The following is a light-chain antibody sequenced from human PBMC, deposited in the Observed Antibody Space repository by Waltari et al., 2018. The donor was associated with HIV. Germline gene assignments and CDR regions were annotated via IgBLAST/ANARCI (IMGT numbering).Light chain of an antibody. CDR2: SNI. J-gene: IGLJ1*01. CDR1: RTNIGAGHD. Sequence: QSVLTQPPSVSGALGQRVTISCTGSRTNIGAGHDVHWYQQLPGTAPKLLIYSNIILPSGVPDLFSASKSGTSASLAITGLRPEDEADYYCQSYDTSLSVNYVFGTGTKVTVL. CDR3: QSYDTSLSVNYV. V-gene: IGLV1-40*01.